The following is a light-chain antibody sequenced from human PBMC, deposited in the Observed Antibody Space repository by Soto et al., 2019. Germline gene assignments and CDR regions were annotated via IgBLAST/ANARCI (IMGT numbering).Light chain of an antibody. CDR3: QQYDGYPKT. CDR1: QSISGW. Sequence: DIQMTQSPSTLSASVGDRVTIACRASQSISGWLAWYQQKPGKAPKILIYDASTLKSGVPSRFSGSGSGTEFTLTISRLQADDFATYYCQQYDGYPKTFGQGTKLEIK. CDR2: DAS. V-gene: IGKV1-5*01. J-gene: IGKJ2*01.